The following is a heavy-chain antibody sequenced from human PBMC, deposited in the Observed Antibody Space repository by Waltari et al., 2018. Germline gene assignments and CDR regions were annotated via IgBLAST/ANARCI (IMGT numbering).Heavy chain of an antibody. V-gene: IGHV3-53*01. CDR2: IYNGVST. CDR1: GFSARRFY. Sequence: EVRLVESGGGLIQPGGSLSLSCAASGFSARRFYMNWVRQPPGKGLEWVSVIYNGVSTYYVDSVKGRFTVSRDTSKNTLYLQMNSLRAEDTAVYYCARGMYSSGWDYYGLDVWGQGTTVTVSS. D-gene: IGHD6-19*01. J-gene: IGHJ6*02. CDR3: ARGMYSSGWDYYGLDV.